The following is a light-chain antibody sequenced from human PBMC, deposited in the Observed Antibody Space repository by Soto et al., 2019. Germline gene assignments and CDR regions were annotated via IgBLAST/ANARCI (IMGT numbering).Light chain of an antibody. J-gene: IGKJ2*01. Sequence: VLTQSPVTLSLSPGDRATLSCRTSQSITSSYLAWYQQRPGQAPRLLIYGASSRATGIPDRFSCSGSGTDFTLTISRLEPEDFAVYYCQQYNSSPPMYTFGQGTKLEIK. CDR3: QQYNSSPPMYT. CDR2: GAS. CDR1: QSITSSY. V-gene: IGKV3-20*01.